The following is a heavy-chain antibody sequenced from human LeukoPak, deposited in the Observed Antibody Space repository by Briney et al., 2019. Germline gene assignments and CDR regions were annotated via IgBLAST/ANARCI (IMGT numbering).Heavy chain of an antibody. CDR2: ISYDGSNK. D-gene: IGHD1-26*01. V-gene: IGHV3-30*04. Sequence: GGSLRLSCAASGFTFSSYAMHWVRQAPGKGLEWVAVISYDGSNKYYADSVKGRFTISRDNSKNTLYLQMNSLRAEDTAVYYCARGSGSYYAPTNWFDPWGQGTLVTVSS. CDR1: GFTFSSYA. CDR3: ARGSGSYYAPTNWFDP. J-gene: IGHJ5*02.